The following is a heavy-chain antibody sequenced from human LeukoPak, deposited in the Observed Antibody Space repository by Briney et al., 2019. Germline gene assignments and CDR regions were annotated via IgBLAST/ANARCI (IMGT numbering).Heavy chain of an antibody. Sequence: GASVKVSCKASGYTFTSYYMHWVRQAPGQGLEWMGIINPSGGSTSYAQKFQGRVTMTRDTSTSTVYMELSSLRPEDTAVYYCARVGRRQPLLSLLDYWGQGTLVTVSS. CDR1: GYTFTSYY. J-gene: IGHJ4*02. V-gene: IGHV1-46*01. CDR3: ARVGRRQPLLSLLDY. CDR2: INPSGGST. D-gene: IGHD2-21*02.